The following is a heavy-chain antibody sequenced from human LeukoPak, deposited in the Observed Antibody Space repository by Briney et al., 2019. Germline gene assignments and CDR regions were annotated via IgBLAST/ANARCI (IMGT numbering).Heavy chain of an antibody. CDR1: GYTFTSYA. CDR2: INTNTGNP. J-gene: IGHJ6*02. V-gene: IGHV7-4-1*02. D-gene: IGHD3-3*01. Sequence: GASVKVSRKASGYTFTSYAMNWVRQAPGQGLEWMGWINTNTGNPTYAQGFTGRFVFSLDTSVSTAYLQISSLKAEDTAVYYCARDPRFLEWDHGMDVWGQGTTVTVSS. CDR3: ARDPRFLEWDHGMDV.